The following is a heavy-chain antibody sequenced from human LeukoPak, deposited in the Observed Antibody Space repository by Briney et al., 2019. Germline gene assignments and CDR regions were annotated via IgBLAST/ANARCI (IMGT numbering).Heavy chain of an antibody. Sequence: GGSLRLSCAASGFTFSGYAMHWVRQAPGKGLEWVAVISYDGSNKYYADSVKGRFTISRDNSKNTLYLQMNSLRAEDTAVYYCARFCYDYVWGSYRYTQFDYWGQGTLVTVSS. CDR1: GFTFSGYA. V-gene: IGHV3-30-3*01. CDR2: ISYDGSNK. CDR3: ARFCYDYVWGSYRYTQFDY. D-gene: IGHD3-16*02. J-gene: IGHJ4*02.